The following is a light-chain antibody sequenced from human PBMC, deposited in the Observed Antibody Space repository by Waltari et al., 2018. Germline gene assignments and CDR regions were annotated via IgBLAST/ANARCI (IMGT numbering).Light chain of an antibody. CDR2: DVS. CDR1: SSDVGGHNY. Sequence: QSALTQPRSVSGSPGQSVTIHCNGTSSDVGGHNYVSWYQQHPGKAPKLMIYDVSKRPSGVPDRFSGSKSGNTASLTISGLQAEDEADYYCCSYAGSYTLVFGGGTKLTVL. V-gene: IGLV2-11*01. J-gene: IGLJ2*01. CDR3: CSYAGSYTLV.